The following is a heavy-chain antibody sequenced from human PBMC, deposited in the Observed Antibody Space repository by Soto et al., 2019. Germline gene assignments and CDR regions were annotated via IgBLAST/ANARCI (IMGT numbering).Heavy chain of an antibody. CDR3: SKGPRRLDT. Sequence: PGGSLILSCTTSGFTFSDAYMTWIRQAPGKGLESLSYISGSGSDIKYADSVKGRFTISRDNAKNSVFLQMNSLRVEDTALYFFSKGPRRLDTGGVGTRVTVPS. CDR1: GFTFSDAY. J-gene: IGHJ5*02. CDR2: ISGSGSDI. V-gene: IGHV3-11*01.